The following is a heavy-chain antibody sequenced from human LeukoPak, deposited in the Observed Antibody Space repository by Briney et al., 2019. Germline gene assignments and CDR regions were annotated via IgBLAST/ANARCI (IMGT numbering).Heavy chain of an antibody. V-gene: IGHV3-7*03. J-gene: IGHJ5*02. Sequence: PGGSLRLSCAASGFTFSSYWMSWVRQAPGKGLEWVANIKQDGSEKYYVDSVKGRFTISRDNSKNTLYLEMNSLRAEDTALYYCAKDVMAEPRNWFDPWGQGTLVTVSS. CDR2: IKQDGSEK. CDR3: AKDVMAEPRNWFDP. CDR1: GFTFSSYW. D-gene: IGHD2-8*01.